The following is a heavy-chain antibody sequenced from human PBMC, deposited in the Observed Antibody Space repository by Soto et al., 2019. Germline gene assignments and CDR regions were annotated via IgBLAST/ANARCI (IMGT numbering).Heavy chain of an antibody. V-gene: IGHV3-21*01. J-gene: IGHJ6*02. D-gene: IGHD2-2*02. CDR2: ISSRSDI. Sequence: GGSLRLSSVGSSFTFSTYSIIWVRQAPGKGLKWVSSISSRSDIYYADSVKGRFTIYSDNAKNSVSLQMNSLRAEDTAVYYCAREYTAWPLAYGLDVWGQGTTVTVSS. CDR3: AREYTAWPLAYGLDV. CDR1: SFTFSTYS.